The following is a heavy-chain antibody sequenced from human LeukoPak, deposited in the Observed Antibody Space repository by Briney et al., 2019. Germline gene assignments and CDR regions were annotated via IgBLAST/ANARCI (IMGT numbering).Heavy chain of an antibody. J-gene: IGHJ3*02. CDR1: GFTFSIYS. CDR3: ASGAPGRYCSSTSCPMDI. Sequence: GGSLRLSCAASGFTFSIYSVNWVRQAPGKGLERVSYISSSSTSIYYADSVKGRFTISRDNAKNSLYLQMDSLRDEDTAVYYCASGAPGRYCSSTSCPMDIWGQGTMVTVSS. CDR2: ISSSSTSI. V-gene: IGHV3-48*02. D-gene: IGHD2-2*01.